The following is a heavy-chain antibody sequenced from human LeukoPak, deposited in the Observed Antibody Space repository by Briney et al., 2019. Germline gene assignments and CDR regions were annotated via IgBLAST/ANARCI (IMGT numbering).Heavy chain of an antibody. CDR2: IIPIFGTA. J-gene: IGHJ6*03. CDR1: GYTFTGYY. D-gene: IGHD3-9*01. V-gene: IGHV1-69*06. Sequence: GASVKVSCKASGYTFTGYYMHWVRQAPGQGLEWMGGIIPIFGTANYAQKFQGRVTITADKSTSTAYMELSSLRSEDTAVYYCASSPPPNYDILTGYPQPYYYYYYMDVWGKGTTVTVSS. CDR3: ASSPPPNYDILTGYPQPYYYYYYMDV.